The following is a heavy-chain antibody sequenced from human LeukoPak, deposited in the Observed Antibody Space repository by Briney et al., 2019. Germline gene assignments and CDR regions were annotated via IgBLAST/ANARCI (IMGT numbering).Heavy chain of an antibody. Sequence: ASVKVSCKASGYTFISYGISWVRQAPGQGLEWMGWISGYNGNTNYAQNLQGRVTMTTDTSTSAAYMELRSLRSDDTAVYYCARGLGVVTAQSEQPKPRYFDLWGRGTQVTVSS. D-gene: IGHD2-21*02. J-gene: IGHJ2*01. CDR2: ISGYNGNT. CDR3: ARGLGVVTAQSEQPKPRYFDL. V-gene: IGHV1-18*01. CDR1: GYTFISYG.